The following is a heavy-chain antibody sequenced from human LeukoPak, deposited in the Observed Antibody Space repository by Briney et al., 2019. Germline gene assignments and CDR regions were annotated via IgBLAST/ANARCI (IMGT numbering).Heavy chain of an antibody. CDR3: ARVGYDFWSGFRPYYYYYYMDV. J-gene: IGHJ6*03. CDR1: GGSISSGGYY. D-gene: IGHD3-3*01. V-gene: IGHV4-31*03. Sequence: PSETLSLTCTVSGGSISSGGYYWSWIRQHPGKGLEWIGYIYYSGSTYYNPSLKSRVTISVDTSKNQFSLKLSSVTAADTAVYYYARVGYDFWSGFRPYYYYYYMDVWGKGTTVTVSS. CDR2: IYYSGST.